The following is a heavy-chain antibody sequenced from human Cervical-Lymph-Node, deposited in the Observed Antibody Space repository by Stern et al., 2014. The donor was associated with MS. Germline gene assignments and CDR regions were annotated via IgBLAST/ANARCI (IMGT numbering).Heavy chain of an antibody. Sequence: EVQLVESGGGLVQPGGSLRLSCAASGFSFTTHDINWVRQVTGQGLEWVSTIGPTGDAYYTDSVKGRFTTSRENAKNSVYLQMNSLRAGDTAVYYCVRDAGIAVADWYFDLWGRGTLVTVSS. J-gene: IGHJ2*01. CDR2: IGPTGDA. CDR3: VRDAGIAVADWYFDL. D-gene: IGHD6-19*01. V-gene: IGHV3-13*01. CDR1: GFSFTTHD.